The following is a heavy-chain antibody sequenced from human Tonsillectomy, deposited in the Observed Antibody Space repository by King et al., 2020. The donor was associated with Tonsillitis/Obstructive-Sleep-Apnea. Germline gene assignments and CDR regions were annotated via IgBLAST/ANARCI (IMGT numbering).Heavy chain of an antibody. CDR2: INHSGST. J-gene: IGHJ5*02. D-gene: IGHD2-2*01. Sequence: VQLQQWGAGLLKPSETLSLTCAVYGGSFRGYYWSWIRQPPGKGLEWIGEINHSGSTNYNPSLKSPVTISVDTSKNQFSLKLSSVTAADTAVYYCAREYCSSTSCSPPDWFDPWGQGTLVTVSS. CDR1: GGSFRGYY. CDR3: AREYCSSTSCSPPDWFDP. V-gene: IGHV4-34*01.